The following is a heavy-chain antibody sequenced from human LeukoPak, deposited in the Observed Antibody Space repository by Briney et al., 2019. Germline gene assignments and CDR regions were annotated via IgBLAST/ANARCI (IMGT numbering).Heavy chain of an antibody. CDR3: AREGPYSGSYYVGGPTLFDY. Sequence: GESLKISCKGSGYSFTSYWIGWVRQMPGKGLEWMGIIYPGDSDTRYSPSFQGQVTISADKSISTAYLQWSSLRSEDTAVYYCAREGPYSGSYYVGGPTLFDYWGQGTLVTVSS. CDR2: IYPGDSDT. D-gene: IGHD1-26*01. V-gene: IGHV5-51*01. J-gene: IGHJ4*02. CDR1: GYSFTSYW.